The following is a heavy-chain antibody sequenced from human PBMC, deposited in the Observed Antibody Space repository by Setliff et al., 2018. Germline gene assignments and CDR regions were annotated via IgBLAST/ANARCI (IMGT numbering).Heavy chain of an antibody. CDR1: GGSISSYY. CDR2: IYIGGSA. Sequence: SETLSLTCTVSGGSISSYYWSWIRQPPGKGLEWIGHIYIGGSANYNPSLRSRVTMSIDTSKNQFSLKLNSVTAADMAVYYCAREQWLDPPGYYYMDVWAKGTTVTVSS. J-gene: IGHJ6*03. V-gene: IGHV4-4*07. CDR3: AREQWLDPPGYYYMDV. D-gene: IGHD6-19*01.